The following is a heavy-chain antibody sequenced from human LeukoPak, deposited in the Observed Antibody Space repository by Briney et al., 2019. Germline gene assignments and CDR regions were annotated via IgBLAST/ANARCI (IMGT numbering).Heavy chain of an antibody. CDR2: IYYSGST. D-gene: IGHD2-21*01. Sequence: PSETLSLTCTVSGGSISSGGYYWSWIRQHPGKGLEWIGYIYYSGSTYYNPSLKSRVTISVDTSKNQFSPKLSSVTAADTAVYYCARDKQPIVVGDWGQGTLVTVSS. CDR3: ARDKQPIVVGD. CDR1: GGSISSGGYY. V-gene: IGHV4-31*03. J-gene: IGHJ4*02.